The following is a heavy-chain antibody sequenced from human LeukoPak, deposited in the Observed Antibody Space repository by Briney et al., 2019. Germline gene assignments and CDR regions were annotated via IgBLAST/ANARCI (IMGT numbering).Heavy chain of an antibody. Sequence: SETLSLTCTVSGGSVSSYYWSWIRQPAGKGLEWIGRLHTSGGTNYNPSLKSRVTMSVDTSKNQFSLRLSSVTAADTAVCYCARGELFDAFDIWGQGTMVTVSS. CDR3: ARGELFDAFDI. J-gene: IGHJ3*02. D-gene: IGHD1-26*01. CDR1: GGSVSSYY. CDR2: LHTSGGT. V-gene: IGHV4-4*07.